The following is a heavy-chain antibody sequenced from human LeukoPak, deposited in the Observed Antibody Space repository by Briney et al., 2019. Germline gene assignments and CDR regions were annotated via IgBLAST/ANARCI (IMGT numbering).Heavy chain of an antibody. CDR3: ARDTPPYGDYGDWYFDL. J-gene: IGHJ2*01. CDR1: GFTFSSYG. V-gene: IGHV3-33*01. Sequence: PGGSLRPSCAASGFTFSSYGMHWVRQAPGKGLEWVAVIWYDGSNKYYADSVKGRFTISRDNSKNTLYLQMNSLRAEDTAVYYCARDTPPYGDYGDWYFDLWGRGTLVTVSS. D-gene: IGHD4-17*01. CDR2: IWYDGSNK.